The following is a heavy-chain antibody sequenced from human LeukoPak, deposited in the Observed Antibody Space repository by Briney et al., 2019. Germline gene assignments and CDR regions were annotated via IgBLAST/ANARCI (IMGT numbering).Heavy chain of an antibody. J-gene: IGHJ3*02. D-gene: IGHD2-15*01. CDR2: IYYSGST. Sequence: SETLSLTCTVSGGSISSYYWSWIRQPPGKGLGWIGYIYYSGSTNYNPSLKSRVTISVDTSKNQFSLKLSSVTAADTAVYYCARHSIIGGTEYAFDIWGQGTMVTVSS. CDR1: GGSISSYY. V-gene: IGHV4-59*08. CDR3: ARHSIIGGTEYAFDI.